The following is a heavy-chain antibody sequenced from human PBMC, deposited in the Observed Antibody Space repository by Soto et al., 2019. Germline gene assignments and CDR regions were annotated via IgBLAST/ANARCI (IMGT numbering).Heavy chain of an antibody. CDR3: ASGANGIDRRDH. D-gene: IGHD3-10*01. V-gene: IGHV3-48*03. J-gene: IGHJ5*02. Sequence: EVHLVESGGGLVQAGWSLRLSCEASGFTFRSYEMHWVRQAPGKGLEWVSYISSSSDFIYYSESVKGRFTISRDNSNNSLYLQMHSLSAADTAIYYCASGANGIDRRDHWGQGAPVSVSS. CDR1: GFTFRSYE. CDR2: ISSSSDFI.